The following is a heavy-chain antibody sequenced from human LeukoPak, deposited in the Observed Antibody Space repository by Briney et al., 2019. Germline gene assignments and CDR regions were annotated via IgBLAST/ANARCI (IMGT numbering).Heavy chain of an antibody. CDR3: ARGHYDILTQRVLFDY. CDR1: GGSISSSSYY. J-gene: IGHJ4*02. V-gene: IGHV4-39*07. D-gene: IGHD3-9*01. Sequence: PSETLSLTCTVSGGSISSSSYYWGWICQPPGKGLEWIGSIYYSGSTYYNPSLKSRVTISVDTSKNQFSLKLSSVTAADTAVYYCARGHYDILTQRVLFDYWGQGTLVTVSS. CDR2: IYYSGST.